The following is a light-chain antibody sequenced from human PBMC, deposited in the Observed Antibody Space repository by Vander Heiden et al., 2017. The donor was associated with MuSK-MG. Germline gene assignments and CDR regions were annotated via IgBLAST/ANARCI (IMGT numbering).Light chain of an antibody. Sequence: DSVLTHSPATLSLSPGERATLSCRASQSVSSYLAWYQQKPGQAPRLLIYDASNRAAGIPARFSGSGSGTDFTLTISSLEPEDFAVYYCQQRSNWLWTFGEGTKVEIK. CDR1: QSVSSY. CDR3: QQRSNWLWT. V-gene: IGKV3-11*01. CDR2: DAS. J-gene: IGKJ1*01.